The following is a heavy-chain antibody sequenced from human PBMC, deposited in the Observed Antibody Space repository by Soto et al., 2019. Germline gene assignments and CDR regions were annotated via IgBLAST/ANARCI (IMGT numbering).Heavy chain of an antibody. CDR3: ARGSSYGYAPIPFFDY. D-gene: IGHD5-18*01. J-gene: IGHJ4*02. CDR2: INPNTGGT. Sequence: ASVKVSCKASGYTFTTYYIHWVRQAPGQGPEWMGWINPNTGGTHYSQGFQGRVTITADESTSTAYMELSSLRSEDTAVYYCARGSSYGYAPIPFFDYWGQGTLVTVSS. CDR1: GYTFTTYY. V-gene: IGHV1-2*02.